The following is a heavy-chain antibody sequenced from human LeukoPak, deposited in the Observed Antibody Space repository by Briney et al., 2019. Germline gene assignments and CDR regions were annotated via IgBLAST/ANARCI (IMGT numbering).Heavy chain of an antibody. V-gene: IGHV1-69*04. CDR2: IIPILGIT. J-gene: IGHJ3*02. D-gene: IGHD2-2*01. CDR3: ARDRQYCSSITCYEAFDI. CDR1: GGTLTSHA. Sequence: SVNVSCKASGGTLTSHAINWVRQAPGQGHEWMGRIIPILGITNYAQKFQGRVTITADKSTSTAFMELSSLRSEDTAVYYCARDRQYCSSITCYEAFDIWGQGTMVTVSS.